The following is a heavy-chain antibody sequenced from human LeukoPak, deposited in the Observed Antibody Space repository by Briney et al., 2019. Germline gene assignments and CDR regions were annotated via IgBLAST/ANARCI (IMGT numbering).Heavy chain of an antibody. CDR2: ISWNSGSI. CDR3: AKDIGPYYYDSSGSLSFWSTSFDY. J-gene: IGHJ4*02. Sequence: PGRSLRLSCAASGFTFDDYAMHWVRQAPGKGLEWVSGISWNSGSIGYADSVKGRFTISRDNAKNSLYLQMNSLRAEDTALYYCAKDIGPYYYDSSGSLSFWSTSFDYWGQGTLVTVSS. D-gene: IGHD3-22*01. CDR1: GFTFDDYA. V-gene: IGHV3-9*01.